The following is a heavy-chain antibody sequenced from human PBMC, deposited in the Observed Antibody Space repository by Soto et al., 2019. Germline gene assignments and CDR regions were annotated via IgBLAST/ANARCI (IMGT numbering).Heavy chain of an antibody. V-gene: IGHV1-69*13. D-gene: IGHD3-16*01. CDR1: GGTFSSYA. CDR3: ARGNITFGGVSSHPGMDV. J-gene: IGHJ6*02. Sequence: SVKVSCKASGGTFSSYAISWVRQAPGQGLEWMGGIIPIFGTANYAQKFQGRVTITADESTSTAYMELSSLRSEDTAVYYCARGNITFGGVSSHPGMDVWGQGTTATVSS. CDR2: IIPIFGTA.